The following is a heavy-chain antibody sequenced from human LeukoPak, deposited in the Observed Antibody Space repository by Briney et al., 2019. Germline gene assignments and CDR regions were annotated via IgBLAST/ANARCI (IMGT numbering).Heavy chain of an antibody. CDR1: GFTVSSNY. CDR3: ARDSPEGSSDY. V-gene: IGHV3-53*01. Sequence: GGSLRLSCAASGFTVSSNYMSWVRQAPGKGLEWVSVIYSGGSTYYADSVKGRFTISRDNSKNTLYLQMNSLRAEDTAVYYCARDSPEGSSDYWGQGTLVTVSS. J-gene: IGHJ4*02. CDR2: IYSGGST.